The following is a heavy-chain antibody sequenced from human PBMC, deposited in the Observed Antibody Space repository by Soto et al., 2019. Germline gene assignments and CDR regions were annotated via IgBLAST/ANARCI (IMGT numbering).Heavy chain of an antibody. J-gene: IGHJ6*03. D-gene: IGHD3-3*01. CDR1: GFTFSSYA. Sequence: LRLSCAASGFTFSSYAMSWVRQAPGKGLEWVSAISGSGGSTYYADSVKGRFTISRDNSKNTLYLQMNSLRAEDTAVYYCAKGKLEWLLWYYYYYYMDVWGKGTTVTVSS. CDR3: AKGKLEWLLWYYYYYYMDV. CDR2: ISGSGGST. V-gene: IGHV3-23*01.